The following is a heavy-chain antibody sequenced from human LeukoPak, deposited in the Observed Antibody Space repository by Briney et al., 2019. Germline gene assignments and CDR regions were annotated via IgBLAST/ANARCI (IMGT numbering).Heavy chain of an antibody. CDR3: ARQGGTGDY. D-gene: IGHD3-10*01. Sequence: ASETLSLTCTVSGGSISSGSYYWSWIRQPAGKGLEWIGRIYTSGSTNYNPSLKSRVTISVDTSKNQFSLKLSSVTAADTAVYYCARQGGTGDYWGQGTLVTVSS. CDR2: IYTSGST. J-gene: IGHJ4*02. CDR1: GGSISSGSYY. V-gene: IGHV4-61*02.